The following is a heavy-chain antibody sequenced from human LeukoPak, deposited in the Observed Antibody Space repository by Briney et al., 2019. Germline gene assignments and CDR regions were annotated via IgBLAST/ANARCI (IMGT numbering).Heavy chain of an antibody. D-gene: IGHD3-3*01. J-gene: IGHJ4*02. CDR2: ISHRGST. CDR3: ARGAEYYAIWRGYAGYSDY. V-gene: IGHV4-38-2*02. CDR1: GYSISNGYY. Sequence: PSETLSLTCTVPGYSISNGYYWGWIRPPPGKGLEWVGSISHRGSTYYNPSLRRRITISLDRSKQKFSLKLTSVTAADTAVYFCARGAEYYAIWRGYAGYSDYWGQGISVTVSS.